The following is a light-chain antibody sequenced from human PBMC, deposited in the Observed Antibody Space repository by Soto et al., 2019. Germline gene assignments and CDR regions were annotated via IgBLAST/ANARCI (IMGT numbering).Light chain of an antibody. CDR1: QSVSSSY. CDR2: GAS. Sequence: EIVLTRSPGTLSLSPGERATLSCRASQSVSSSYLAWYQHKPGQAPRLLIYGASSRATGIPDRFSGSGSGTDFTLTISRLEPEDFAVYYCQQYGSSAWTFGQGTKVEIK. J-gene: IGKJ1*01. CDR3: QQYGSSAWT. V-gene: IGKV3-20*01.